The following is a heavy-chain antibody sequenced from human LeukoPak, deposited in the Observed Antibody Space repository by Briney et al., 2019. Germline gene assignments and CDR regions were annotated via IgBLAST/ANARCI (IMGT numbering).Heavy chain of an antibody. CDR2: MNPENGNT. Sequence: ASVKVSCKASGYTFSSNDINWVRQATGQGLEWMGWMNPENGNTGYAERFQGRVTLTRSTSISTAYMELSSLGSEDTAVYYCARRYAGGWTDYWGQGTLVTVSS. J-gene: IGHJ4*02. D-gene: IGHD6-19*01. V-gene: IGHV1-8*01. CDR1: GYTFSSND. CDR3: ARRYAGGWTDY.